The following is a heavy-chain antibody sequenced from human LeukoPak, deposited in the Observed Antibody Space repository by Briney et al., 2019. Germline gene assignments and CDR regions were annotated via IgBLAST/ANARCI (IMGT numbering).Heavy chain of an antibody. D-gene: IGHD1-26*01. CDR1: GYTFTSYD. V-gene: IGHV1-8*01. J-gene: IGHJ6*03. Sequence: ASVKVSCKASGYTFTSYDINWVRQAPGQGLEWMGWMNPNSGDTGFAQKFQGRVTITRNTSISTVYMELSSLRSEDTAVYYCARGVGATISYYHYYIDVWGKGTTVTVSS. CDR3: ARGVGATISYYHYYIDV. CDR2: MNPNSGDT.